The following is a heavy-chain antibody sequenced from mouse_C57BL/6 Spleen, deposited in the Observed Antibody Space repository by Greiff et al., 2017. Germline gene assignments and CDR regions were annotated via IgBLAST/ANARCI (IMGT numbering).Heavy chain of an antibody. J-gene: IGHJ1*03. CDR1: GYSITSDY. D-gene: IGHD4-1*01. V-gene: IGHV3-8*01. CDR3: ARDNGLTGGWYFDV. CDR2: ISYSGST. Sequence: VQLKESGPGLAKPSPTLSLTCSVTGYSITSDYWNWIRKFPGNKLAYMGYISYSGSTYYNPSHKSRISITRDTYKNQYYLQLNSVTTEDTATYYCARDNGLTGGWYFDVWGTGTTVTVSS.